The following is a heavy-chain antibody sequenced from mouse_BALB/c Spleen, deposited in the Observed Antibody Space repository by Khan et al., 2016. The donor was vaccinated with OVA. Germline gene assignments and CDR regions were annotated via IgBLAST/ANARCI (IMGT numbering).Heavy chain of an antibody. CDR2: FNPNNGDT. Sequence: VQLKESGPDLVKPGASVKISCKASGYSFTVYYMTWWNQSLGKSLDGIGRFNPNNGDTNYNQTFKGKAILTVDKSSNTAYMERRSRTSEDSAVFDCARGYEFFPYWGQGTLVTVSA. J-gene: IGHJ3*01. CDR1: GYSFTVYY. CDR3: ARGYEFFPY. D-gene: IGHD2-12*01. V-gene: IGHV1-26*01.